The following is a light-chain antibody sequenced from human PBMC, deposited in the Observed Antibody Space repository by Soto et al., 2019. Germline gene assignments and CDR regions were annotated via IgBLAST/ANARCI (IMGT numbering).Light chain of an antibody. CDR3: QQYNYWPPWT. J-gene: IGKJ1*01. V-gene: IGKV3-15*01. CDR2: DAS. Sequence: ILMTQSPATLSVSPGERATLSCRASQSASNNLAWYQQKPGQAPRLLIYDASTRATGIPARFSGSGSGTEFTLTISGLQSEDVAVYYCQQYNYWPPWTFGHGTKVAIK. CDR1: QSASNN.